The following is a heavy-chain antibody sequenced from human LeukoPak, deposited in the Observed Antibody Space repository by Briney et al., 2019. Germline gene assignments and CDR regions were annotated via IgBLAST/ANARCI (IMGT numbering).Heavy chain of an antibody. V-gene: IGHV3-30*18. CDR1: GFTFSSYG. D-gene: IGHD6-19*01. CDR2: ISYDGNNK. CDR3: AKAPSRYSSGWYEGIDY. J-gene: IGHJ4*02. Sequence: PGGSLRLSCAASGFTFSSYGMHWVRQAPGKGLEWLTVISYDGNNKCYADAVKGRFTISRDNSKNTLYLQMNSLRAEDTAVYYCAKAPSRYSSGWYEGIDYWGQGTLVTVSS.